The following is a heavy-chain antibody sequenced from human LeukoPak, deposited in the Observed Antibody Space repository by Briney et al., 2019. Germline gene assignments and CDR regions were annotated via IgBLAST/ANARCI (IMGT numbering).Heavy chain of an antibody. CDR3: AREGDHYENDALYFHDGFDV. D-gene: IGHD3-16*01. CDR1: GFTFSSYS. Sequence: GSLRLSCAASGFTFSSYSMNWVRQAPGKGLEWVSYISSSSSTIYYADSVKGRFTISRDNAKNSLYLQMNSLRAEDTAVYYCAREGDHYENDALYFHDGFDVWGQGTTVIVSA. CDR2: ISSSSSTI. V-gene: IGHV3-48*04. J-gene: IGHJ3*01.